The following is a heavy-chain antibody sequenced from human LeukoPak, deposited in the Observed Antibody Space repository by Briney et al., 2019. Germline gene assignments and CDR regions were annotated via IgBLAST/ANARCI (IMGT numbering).Heavy chain of an antibody. CDR3: ARDEPYYYDSSGYYTYYFDY. V-gene: IGHV4-4*07. CDR2: IYTSGST. J-gene: IGHJ4*02. Sequence: PSETLSLTCTVSGGPISSYYWSWIRKPPGKGLEWIGRIYTSGSTNYNPSLKSRVTISVNKSKNQFSLKLSSVTAADTAVYYCARDEPYYYDSSGYYTYYFDYWGQGTLVTVSS. CDR1: GGPISSYY. D-gene: IGHD3-22*01.